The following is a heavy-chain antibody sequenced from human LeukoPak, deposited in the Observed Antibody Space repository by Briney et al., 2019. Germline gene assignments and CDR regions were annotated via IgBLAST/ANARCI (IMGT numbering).Heavy chain of an antibody. CDR1: GFTFSSYA. CDR2: ISGSGGST. J-gene: IGHJ4*02. Sequence: PGGSLRLSCVASGFTFSSYAMSWVRQAPGKGLEWVSAISGSGGSTYYADSVKGRFTISRDNSKNTLYLQMNSLRAEDTAVYYCAKDSSRYCSSTSCYLYWGQGTLVTVSS. CDR3: AKDSSRYCSSTSCYLY. V-gene: IGHV3-23*01. D-gene: IGHD2-2*01.